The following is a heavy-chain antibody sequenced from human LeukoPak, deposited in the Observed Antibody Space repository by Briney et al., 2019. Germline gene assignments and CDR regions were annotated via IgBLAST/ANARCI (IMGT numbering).Heavy chain of an antibody. Sequence: SETLSLTCTVSGGSISSGDYYWSWIRQPPGKGLEWIGYIYYSGSTYYNPSLKSRVTISVDTSKNQFSLKLSSVTAADTAVYYCARVGRSGAVAGTPYYFDYWGQGTLVTVSS. V-gene: IGHV4-30-4*08. CDR1: GGSISSGDYY. J-gene: IGHJ4*02. CDR3: ARVGRSGAVAGTPYYFDY. CDR2: IYYSGST. D-gene: IGHD6-19*01.